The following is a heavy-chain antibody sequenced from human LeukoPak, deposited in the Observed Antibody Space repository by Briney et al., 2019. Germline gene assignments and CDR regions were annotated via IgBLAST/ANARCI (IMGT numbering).Heavy chain of an antibody. Sequence: ASVKVSCKASGYTFASYGISWVRQAPGQGLEWMGWISAYNGNTDYAQKLQGRVTMTTDTSTSTAYMELRSLRSDDTAVYYCASGGAVAGLFDPWGQGTLVPVSS. CDR1: GYTFASYG. CDR3: ASGGAVAGLFDP. D-gene: IGHD6-19*01. J-gene: IGHJ5*02. V-gene: IGHV1-18*01. CDR2: ISAYNGNT.